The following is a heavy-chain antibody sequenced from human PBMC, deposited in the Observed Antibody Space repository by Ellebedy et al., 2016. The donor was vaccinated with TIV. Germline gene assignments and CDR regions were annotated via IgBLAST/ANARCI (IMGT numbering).Heavy chain of an antibody. J-gene: IGHJ4*02. V-gene: IGHV3-66*01. CDR3: AITPRVAASDY. Sequence: PGGSLRLSCAASGFTVSSNYMSWVRQAPGKGLEWVSVIYSGGSTYYADSVKGRFTISRDNSKNTLYLQMNSLRAEDTAVYYCAITPRVAASDYWGQGTLVTVSS. D-gene: IGHD6-19*01. CDR1: GFTVSSNY. CDR2: IYSGGST.